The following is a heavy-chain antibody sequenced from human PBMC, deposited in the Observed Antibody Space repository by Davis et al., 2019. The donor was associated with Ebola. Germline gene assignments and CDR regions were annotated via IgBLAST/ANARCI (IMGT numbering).Heavy chain of an antibody. D-gene: IGHD3-22*01. Sequence: ASVKVSCKASGYRFTSYYMHWVRQAPGQGLEWMGIINPITGGTSYAQNFQVRVNMTRDTSTSTVYMELSSLRSEDTAVYYCAREGGSYYDSSGYVFDSWGQGTMGKVSS. CDR2: INPITGGT. V-gene: IGHV1-46*01. CDR1: GYRFTSYY. CDR3: AREGGSYYDSSGYVFDS. J-gene: IGHJ3*02.